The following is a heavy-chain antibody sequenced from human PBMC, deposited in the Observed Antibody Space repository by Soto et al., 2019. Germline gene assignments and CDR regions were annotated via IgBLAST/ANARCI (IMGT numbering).Heavy chain of an antibody. D-gene: IGHD1-26*01. CDR1: GGTFSSYS. CDR2: IIPIFGTA. V-gene: IGHV1-69*01. CDR3: ARDGGRHSGGIDY. Sequence: QVQLVQSGAEVKKPGSSVKVSCKASGGTFSSYSINWVRQAPGQGLEWMGEIIPIFGTANYEQKFQGRVTITADESTSTAYMELSSVRSEDTAVYYCARDGGRHSGGIDYWGQGTLVTVSS. J-gene: IGHJ4*02.